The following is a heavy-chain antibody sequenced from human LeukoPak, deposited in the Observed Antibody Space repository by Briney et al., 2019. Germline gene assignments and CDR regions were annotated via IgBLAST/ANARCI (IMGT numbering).Heavy chain of an antibody. CDR2: ISSSSSTI. V-gene: IGHV3-48*01. CDR3: ARLLSIAARLWTPYWYFDL. Sequence: PGGSLRLSCAASGFTFSSYSMNWVRQAPRKGLEWVSYISSSSSTIYYADSVKGRFTISRDNAKNSLYLQMNSLRAEDTAVYYCARLLSIAARLWTPYWYFDLWGRGTLVTVSS. CDR1: GFTFSSYS. J-gene: IGHJ2*01. D-gene: IGHD6-6*01.